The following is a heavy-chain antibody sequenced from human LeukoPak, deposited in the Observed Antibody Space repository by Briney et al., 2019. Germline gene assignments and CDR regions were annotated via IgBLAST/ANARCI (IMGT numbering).Heavy chain of an antibody. V-gene: IGHV4-59*01. J-gene: IGHJ5*02. D-gene: IGHD3-10*01. CDR3: ARERSMVRGVSWFDP. CDR2: IYYSGSP. Sequence: KSSETLSLTCTVSGGSISSYYWSWIRQPPGKGLEWIGYIYYSGSPNYNPSLKSRVTISVDTSKNQFSLKLSSVTAADTAVYYCARERSMVRGVSWFDPWGQGTLVTVSS. CDR1: GGSISSYY.